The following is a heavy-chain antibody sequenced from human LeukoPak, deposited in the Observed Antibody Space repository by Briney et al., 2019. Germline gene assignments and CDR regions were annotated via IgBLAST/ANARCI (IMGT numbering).Heavy chain of an antibody. CDR3: AKDRGYCSSTSCYNYYYYGMDV. V-gene: IGHV3-30*18. CDR1: GFTFSSYG. D-gene: IGHD2-2*01. Sequence: PGGSLRLSCAASGFTFSSYGMHSVRQAPGKGLERVAVISYDGSNKYYADSAKGRFNISRDNSKNPLYLQMNSLRAEDTAVYYCAKDRGYCSSTSCYNYYYYGMDVWGKGTTVSVPS. J-gene: IGHJ6*04. CDR2: ISYDGSNK.